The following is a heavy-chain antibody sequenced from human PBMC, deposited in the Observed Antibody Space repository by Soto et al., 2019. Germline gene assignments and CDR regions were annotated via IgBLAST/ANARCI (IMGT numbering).Heavy chain of an antibody. CDR3: ARSSYDDVLTGWSMDL. CDR1: GFIFSDYY. V-gene: IGHV3-30*09. Sequence: QVQLVESGGGVVQPGRSLRLSCAASGFIFSDYYMHWVRQAPGKGLEWVAVISHDGSKKYYADSVKGRFAISTENSKNTLYLQMNSLRPDDTAVNYCARSSYDDVLTGWSMDLWGQGTMVTVSS. J-gene: IGHJ6*02. D-gene: IGHD3-9*01. CDR2: ISHDGSKK.